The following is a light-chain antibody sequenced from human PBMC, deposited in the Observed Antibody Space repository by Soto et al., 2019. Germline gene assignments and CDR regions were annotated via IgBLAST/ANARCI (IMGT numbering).Light chain of an antibody. J-gene: IGKJ2*01. V-gene: IGKV4-1*01. CDR3: QQYYSTPYT. Sequence: DFVMTQTPDSLAVSPGERATINCKSSPSVLSSSNSKNYLAWYQQKPGQPPRLLIYWASTRNSGVPDRFSGSGSGTDFTLTISSLQTEDVAVYYCQQYYSTPYTFGQGTKLEIK. CDR2: WAS. CDR1: PSVLSSSNSKNY.